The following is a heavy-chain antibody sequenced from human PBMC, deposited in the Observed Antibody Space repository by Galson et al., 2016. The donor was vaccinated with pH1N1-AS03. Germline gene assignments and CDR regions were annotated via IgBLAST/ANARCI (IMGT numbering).Heavy chain of an antibody. J-gene: IGHJ4*02. V-gene: IGHV1-18*01. CDR3: AREDRRYGNYPIDY. CDR2: INTYNGHT. D-gene: IGHD4-11*01. Sequence: SVKVSCKASGYTFTNNGISWVRQAPGQGLEWMGWINTYNGHTNYAQKFQDRVTMTRDTPISTVYMELTRLRSDDTAVYFCAREDRRYGNYPIDYWGQGTLVTVSS. CDR1: GYTFTNNG.